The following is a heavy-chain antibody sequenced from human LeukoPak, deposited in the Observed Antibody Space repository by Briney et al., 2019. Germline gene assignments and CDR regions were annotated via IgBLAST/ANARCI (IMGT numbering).Heavy chain of an antibody. CDR3: ARDYHSSGYPGYYFDY. Sequence: GGSLRLSCAASGFTFSSYAMHWVRQAPGKGLEWVAVISYDGSNKYYADSVKGRFTISRDNSKNTLYLQMNSLRAEDTAVYYCARDYHSSGYPGYYFDYWGQGILVTVSS. V-gene: IGHV3-30-3*01. D-gene: IGHD3-22*01. CDR2: ISYDGSNK. CDR1: GFTFSSYA. J-gene: IGHJ4*02.